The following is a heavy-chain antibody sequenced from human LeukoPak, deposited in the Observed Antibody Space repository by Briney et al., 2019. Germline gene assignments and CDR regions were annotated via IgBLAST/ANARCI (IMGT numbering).Heavy chain of an antibody. D-gene: IGHD4-23*01. V-gene: IGHV3-23*01. CDR3: AKERGHSKPFDY. J-gene: IGHJ4*02. Sequence: GGSLRLSCEVSGFTFSRYGMNWVRQAPGKGLEWVSAISASGGTTYNTDSVRGGFTFSRENSKSTLYLQMNSLRAEDTAVYYCAKERGHSKPFDYWGQGTLVTVSS. CDR1: GFTFSRYG. CDR2: ISASGGTT.